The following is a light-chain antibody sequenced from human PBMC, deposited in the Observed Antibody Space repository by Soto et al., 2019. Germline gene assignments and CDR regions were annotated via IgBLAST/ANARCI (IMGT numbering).Light chain of an antibody. CDR1: QSVLYSSNNKNY. V-gene: IGKV4-1*01. CDR3: QQCYSTPRT. J-gene: IGKJ1*01. Sequence: DIVMTQSPDSLAVSLGERATINCKSSQSVLYSSNNKNYLAWYQQKPGQPPKLLIYWASTRESGVPDRFSGRGFGTDFTLTISSLQAEDVEVYYCQQCYSTPRTFGQGTKVEIK. CDR2: WAS.